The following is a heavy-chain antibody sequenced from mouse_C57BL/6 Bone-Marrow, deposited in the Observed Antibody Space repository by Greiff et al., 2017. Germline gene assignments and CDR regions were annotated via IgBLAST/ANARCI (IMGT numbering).Heavy chain of an antibody. Sequence: QVQLQQSGAELARPGASVKLSCKASGYTFTSYGISWVKQRTGQGLEWIGEIYPRSGNTYYNEKFKGKATLTADKSSSTAYMELRSLTSENCAVYCCARYYCGSSLIAYWGQGTLVTVSA. D-gene: IGHD1-1*01. J-gene: IGHJ3*01. CDR1: GYTFTSYG. CDR2: IYPRSGNT. CDR3: ARYYCGSSLIAY. V-gene: IGHV1-81*01.